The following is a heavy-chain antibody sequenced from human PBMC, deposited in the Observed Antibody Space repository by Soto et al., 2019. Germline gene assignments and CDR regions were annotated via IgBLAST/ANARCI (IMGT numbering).Heavy chain of an antibody. J-gene: IGHJ4*02. V-gene: IGHV5-51*01. CDR2: IYPGDSDT. D-gene: IGHD3-10*01. CDR1: GYRFTNFW. Sequence: PGVFMRISCKGSGYRFTNFWIGWMRQMNGKGLEWMGIIYPGDSDTRYSPSFQGQVTISADKSISTAYLQWSSLKASDTAMYYCATMVRGRSPNRNYDYWGQGTLVTVSS. CDR3: ATMVRGRSPNRNYDY.